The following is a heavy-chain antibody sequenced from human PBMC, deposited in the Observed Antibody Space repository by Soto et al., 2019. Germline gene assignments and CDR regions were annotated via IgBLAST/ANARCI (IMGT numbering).Heavy chain of an antibody. V-gene: IGHV3-23*01. CDR1: GFTFSSYA. J-gene: IGHJ4*02. CDR3: AKDLLWFGEPYYFDY. Sequence: EVQLLESGGGLVQPGGSLRLSCAASGFTFSSYAMSWVRQDPGKGLEWVSAISGSGGSTYYADSVKGRFTISRDNSNNTLYLQMNSLRAEDTAVYYCAKDLLWFGEPYYFDYWGQGTLVTVSS. D-gene: IGHD3-10*01. CDR2: ISGSGGST.